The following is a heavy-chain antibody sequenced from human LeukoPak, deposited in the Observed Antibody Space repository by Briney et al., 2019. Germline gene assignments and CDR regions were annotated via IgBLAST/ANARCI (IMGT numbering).Heavy chain of an antibody. CDR3: ARGYRGYSGYDYVGYFDY. J-gene: IGHJ4*02. Sequence: GGSLRLSCAASGFTFSSYSMNWVRQAPGKGLEWVSSISSSSSYIYYADSVKGRFTISRDNAKNSLYLQMNSLRAEDTAVYYCARGYRGYSGYDYVGYFDYWGQGTLVTVSS. CDR1: GFTFSSYS. D-gene: IGHD5-12*01. CDR2: ISSSSSYI. V-gene: IGHV3-21*01.